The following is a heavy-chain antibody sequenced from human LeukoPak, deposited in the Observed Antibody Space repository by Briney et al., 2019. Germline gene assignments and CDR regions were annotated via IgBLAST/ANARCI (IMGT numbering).Heavy chain of an antibody. CDR2: IDSSGIT. J-gene: IGHJ4*02. Sequence: PSETLSLTCTVSGGSISNFYYTWIRQPPGKGLEWIGYIDSSGITNYNSSLNSRVTISLDTSQNQFSLKLNPVTAADTAVYYCATVASGWYPDYWGQGALVTVAS. V-gene: IGHV4-59*01. D-gene: IGHD6-19*01. CDR1: GGSISNFY. CDR3: ATVASGWYPDY.